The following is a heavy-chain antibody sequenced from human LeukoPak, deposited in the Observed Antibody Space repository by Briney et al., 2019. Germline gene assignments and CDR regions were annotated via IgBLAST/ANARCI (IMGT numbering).Heavy chain of an antibody. J-gene: IGHJ3*02. CDR1: GGSISSYY. CDR2: IYYSGST. CDR3: ARDNSQDAFDI. V-gene: IGHV4-59*01. D-gene: IGHD4-23*01. Sequence: SETLSLTCTVSGGSISSYYWSWIRHPPGKGLEWIGYIYYSGSTNYNPSLKSRVTISVDTSKNQFPLKLSSVTAADTAVYYCARDNSQDAFDIWGQGTMVTVSS.